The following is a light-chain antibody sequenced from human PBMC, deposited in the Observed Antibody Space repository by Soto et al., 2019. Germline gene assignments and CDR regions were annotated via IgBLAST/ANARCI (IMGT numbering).Light chain of an antibody. J-gene: IGLJ1*01. V-gene: IGLV2-23*01. CDR2: EGI. CDR1: SSDIGTYNL. CDR3: CSYAGSGTDNYV. Sequence: QSVLTQPASVSGSPGQSITISCTGTSSDIGTYNLVSWYQHYPGKAPKLMIYEGIKRPSGVSNRFSGSKSVNTAFLTISGLQAEDEADYYCCSYAGSGTDNYVFGSGTKVTVL.